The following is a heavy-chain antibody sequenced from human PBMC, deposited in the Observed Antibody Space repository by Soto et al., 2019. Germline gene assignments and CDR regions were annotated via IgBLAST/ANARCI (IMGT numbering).Heavy chain of an antibody. Sequence: QVQLVESGGGVVQPGRSLRLSCAASGFTFSSYGMLWVRQAPGKGLEWVAVIWYDGSNKYYADSVKGRFTISRDNSKNTLYLQMNSLRAEDTAVYYCARMTGGDLDYWGQGTLVTVSS. CDR3: ARMTGGDLDY. D-gene: IGHD2-21*01. J-gene: IGHJ4*02. CDR2: IWYDGSNK. CDR1: GFTFSSYG. V-gene: IGHV3-33*01.